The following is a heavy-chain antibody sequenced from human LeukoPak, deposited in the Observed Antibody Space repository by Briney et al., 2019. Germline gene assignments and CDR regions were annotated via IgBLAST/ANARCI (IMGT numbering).Heavy chain of an antibody. D-gene: IGHD6-13*01. CDR2: IYSGGST. J-gene: IGHJ6*02. Sequence: GGSLRLSCAASGFTFNSYAMHWVRQAPGKGLEWVSVIYSGGSTYYADSVKGRFTISRDNSKNTLYLQMNSLRAEDTAVYYCATRSGYSSSWYGEIYYYYGMDVWGQGTTVTVSS. CDR1: GFTFNSYA. V-gene: IGHV3-66*01. CDR3: ATRSGYSSSWYGEIYYYYGMDV.